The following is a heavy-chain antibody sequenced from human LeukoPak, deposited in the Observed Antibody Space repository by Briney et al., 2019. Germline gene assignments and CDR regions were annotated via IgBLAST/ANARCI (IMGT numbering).Heavy chain of an antibody. V-gene: IGHV3-48*03. CDR2: FGSSGSIT. Sequence: GGSLRLSCAASGFDLRSYEMNWVRQAPGKGLEGVSYFGSSGSITYYAASVKGRFTVSRENTKNSLYLQLSSVRAEDTGVYYCARDDSLAYDILTGYPPSGYYGVDVWGKGTTVTVSS. D-gene: IGHD3-9*01. CDR1: GFDLRSYE. CDR3: ARDDSLAYDILTGYPPSGYYGVDV. J-gene: IGHJ6*04.